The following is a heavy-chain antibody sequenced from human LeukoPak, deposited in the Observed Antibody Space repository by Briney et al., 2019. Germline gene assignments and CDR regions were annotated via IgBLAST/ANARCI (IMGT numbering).Heavy chain of an antibody. Sequence: GGSLRLSCAASRFPFGDYDMSWIRQAPGKGLEWVSYISSSDSRIYYADSVKDRFTISRDNTKNSLYLQMHSLRVEDTAVYYCARAHNWKYGTFDYWGQGTLVTVSS. V-gene: IGHV3-11*01. CDR2: ISSSDSRI. D-gene: IGHD1-7*01. CDR1: RFPFGDYD. J-gene: IGHJ4*02. CDR3: ARAHNWKYGTFDY.